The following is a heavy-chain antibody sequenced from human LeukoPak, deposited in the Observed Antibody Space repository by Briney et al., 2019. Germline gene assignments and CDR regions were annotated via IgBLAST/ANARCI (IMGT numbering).Heavy chain of an antibody. CDR3: ATGGQCGY. Sequence: GGSLRLSCEVSGFTFSSYWMSWVRQAPGKGLEWVANIKQDGSEKYYVDSVKGRFTISRDNAKNSLFLQMNSLRAGDTAVYYCATGGQCGYWGQGTLVTVSS. CDR1: GFTFSSYW. J-gene: IGHJ4*02. CDR2: IKQDGSEK. V-gene: IGHV3-7*03. D-gene: IGHD3-10*01.